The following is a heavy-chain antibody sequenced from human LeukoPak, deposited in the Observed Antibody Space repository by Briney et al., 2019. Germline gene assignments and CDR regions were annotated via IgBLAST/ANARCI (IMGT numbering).Heavy chain of an antibody. D-gene: IGHD2/OR15-2a*01. V-gene: IGHV4-31*03. J-gene: IGHJ3*02. Sequence: SETLSLTCTVSGGSISSGGYYWSWIRQHPGKGLEWIGYIYYSGSTYYNPSLKSRVTISVDTSKNQFSLKLSSVTAADTAVYYCARFYSSSRAFDIRGQGTMVTVSS. CDR2: IYYSGST. CDR1: GGSISSGGYY. CDR3: ARFYSSSRAFDI.